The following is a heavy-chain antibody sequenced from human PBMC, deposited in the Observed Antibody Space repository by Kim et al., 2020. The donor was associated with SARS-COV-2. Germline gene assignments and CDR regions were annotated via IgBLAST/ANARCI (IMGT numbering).Heavy chain of an antibody. CDR1: TFIFRSNL. J-gene: IGHJ6*02. CDR2: IQRDGSQK. V-gene: IGHV3-7*03. Sequence: GGSLRLSCAASTFIFRSNLMTWVRQAPGKGLEWVANIQRDGSQKSYMDSVKGRFTISRDIAKTSLSLQMDSLRVEDTAIYYCAIIDKGVDVWGQGTTVIVS. D-gene: IGHD1-26*01. CDR3: AIIDKGVDV.